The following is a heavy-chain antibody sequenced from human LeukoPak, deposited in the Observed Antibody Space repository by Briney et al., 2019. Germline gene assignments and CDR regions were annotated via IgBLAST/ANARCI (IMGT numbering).Heavy chain of an antibody. CDR2: INGGGGST. CDR1: GFTFSSYA. CDR3: AKVKVGGVFDS. Sequence: GGSLRLSCAASGFTFSSYAMSWVRQAPGKGLDWVSSINGGGGSTYYADSVKGRFTISRDNSKNTLYLQMNSLRAEDTAVYYCAKVKVGGVFDSWGQGTLVTVSS. J-gene: IGHJ5*01. D-gene: IGHD2-8*02. V-gene: IGHV3-23*01.